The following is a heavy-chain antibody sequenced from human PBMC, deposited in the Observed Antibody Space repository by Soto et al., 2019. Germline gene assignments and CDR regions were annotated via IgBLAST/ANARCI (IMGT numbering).Heavy chain of an antibody. CDR2: IWYDGSNK. CDR3: ARDQVELGGEADYYYGMDV. CDR1: GFTFSSYG. V-gene: IGHV3-33*01. D-gene: IGHD1-7*01. Sequence: QVQLVESGGGVVQPGRSLRLSCAASGFTFSSYGMHWVRQAPGKGLEWVAVIWYDGSNKFYADSVKGRFTISRDNSKNTLYLQMNSLRAEDTAVYYCARDQVELGGEADYYYGMDVWGQGTTVTFSS. J-gene: IGHJ6*02.